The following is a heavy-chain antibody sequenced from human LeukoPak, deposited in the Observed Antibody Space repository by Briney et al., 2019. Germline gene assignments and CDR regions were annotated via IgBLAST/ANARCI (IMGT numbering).Heavy chain of an antibody. V-gene: IGHV3-7*01. Sequence: PGGSLRLSCAASGFTFNKYWLTWVRQAPGKGLEWVANINQDDSQIYYLESVEGRFTITRDNSKNTLYLQMNSLRPEDTAVYYCATNSNYNFDSWGQGILVTVSS. CDR3: ATNSNYNFDS. D-gene: IGHD4-11*01. CDR2: INQDDSQI. J-gene: IGHJ4*02. CDR1: GFTFNKYW.